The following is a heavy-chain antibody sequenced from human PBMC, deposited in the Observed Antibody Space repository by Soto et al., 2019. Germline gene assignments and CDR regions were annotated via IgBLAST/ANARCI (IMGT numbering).Heavy chain of an antibody. CDR3: AQDICYGYYYGLDV. J-gene: IGHJ6*02. CDR1: GFTFDDYA. D-gene: IGHD2-8*01. Sequence: ARGALILSCAASGFTFDDYAMHWVLQAPGKGLEWVSGINWDSGSIGYADSVKGRFTISRDNAKNSLYLQMNSLRAEDTALYYCAQDICYGYYYGLDVWGQGSTVTVSS. CDR2: INWDSGSI. V-gene: IGHV3-9*01.